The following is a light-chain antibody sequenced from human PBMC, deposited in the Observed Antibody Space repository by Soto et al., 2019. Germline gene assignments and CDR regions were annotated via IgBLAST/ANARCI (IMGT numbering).Light chain of an antibody. CDR1: QSVISY. CDR3: QQRFNWPPIT. CDR2: DAS. V-gene: IGKV3-11*01. J-gene: IGKJ5*01. Sequence: EIVLTQSPATLSLSPGERATLSCRASQSVISYLAWYQQKPGQAPRLLIYDASNRATGIPGRFSGSGSGTDFTLTISSLEPEDFAIYYCQQRFNWPPITFGQGTRLEIK.